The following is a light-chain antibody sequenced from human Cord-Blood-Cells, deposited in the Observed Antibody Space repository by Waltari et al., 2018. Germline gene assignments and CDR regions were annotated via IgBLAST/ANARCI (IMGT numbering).Light chain of an antibody. CDR3: CSYAGSSTYVV. V-gene: IGLV2-23*01. CDR1: SSDVGSYNL. J-gene: IGLJ2*01. Sequence: QSALTQPASVSGSPGQSNTISCTGTSSDVGSYNLVSWYQQHPGKAPKLMIYEGSKRPSGVSNRFSGSKSGNTASLAISGLQAEDEADYYCCSYAGSSTYVVFGGGTKLTVL. CDR2: EGS.